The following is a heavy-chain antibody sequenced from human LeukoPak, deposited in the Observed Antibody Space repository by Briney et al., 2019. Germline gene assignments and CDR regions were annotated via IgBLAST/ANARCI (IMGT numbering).Heavy chain of an antibody. D-gene: IGHD6-19*01. J-gene: IGHJ4*02. V-gene: IGHV3-23*01. CDR2: TVGGGSPNT. CDR3: ARTKSVAVAGTEGFDY. Sequence: GGSLRLSCAASGFYFANYAMSWVRQAPGKGLEWVSATVGGGSPNTYHADSVKGRFTISRDNSKNTLYLQMNSLRAEDTAVYYCARTKSVAVAGTEGFDYWGQGTLVTVSS. CDR1: GFYFANYA.